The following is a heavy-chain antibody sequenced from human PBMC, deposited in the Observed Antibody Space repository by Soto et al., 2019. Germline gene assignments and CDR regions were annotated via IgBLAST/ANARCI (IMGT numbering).Heavy chain of an antibody. CDR1: GGSISPFY. J-gene: IGHJ6*02. Sequence: SEPLSLTCTVSGGSISPFYWGWIRQPPGKGLEWIGSIYYSGSTYYNPSLKSRVTISVDTSKNQFSLKLSSVTAADTAVYYCAGANYYYGMDVWGQGTTVTVSS. CDR2: IYYSGST. V-gene: IGHV4-39*01. CDR3: AGANYYYGMDV.